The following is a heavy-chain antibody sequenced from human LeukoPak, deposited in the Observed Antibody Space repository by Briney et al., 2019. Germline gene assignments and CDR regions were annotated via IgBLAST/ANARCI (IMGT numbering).Heavy chain of an antibody. CDR3: AKSWGGVWSGYYFDY. CDR2: ISYDGSNK. V-gene: IGHV3-30*18. J-gene: IGHJ4*02. D-gene: IGHD3-3*01. Sequence: QAGGSLRLSCAASGFTFSSYGMHWVRQAPGKGLEWVAVISYDGSNKYYADSVKGRFTISRDNSKNTVYMQMNSLRVEDTAVYYCAKSWGGVWSGYYFDYWGQGILVTVSS. CDR1: GFTFSSYG.